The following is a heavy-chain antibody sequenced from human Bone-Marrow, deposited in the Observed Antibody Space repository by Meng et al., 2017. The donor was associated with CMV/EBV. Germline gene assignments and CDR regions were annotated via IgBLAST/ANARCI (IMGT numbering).Heavy chain of an antibody. CDR1: GFTFSSYG. Sequence: GGSLRLSCAASGFTFSSYGMHWVRQAPGKGLEWVSLISWDGGSTYYADSVKGRFTISRDNSKNSLYLQMNSLRAEDTAVYYCAKERFNYRAKVDGMDVWGQGTTVTVSS. CDR3: AKERFNYRAKVDGMDV. CDR2: ISWDGGST. V-gene: IGHV3-43D*03. D-gene: IGHD4-11*01. J-gene: IGHJ6*02.